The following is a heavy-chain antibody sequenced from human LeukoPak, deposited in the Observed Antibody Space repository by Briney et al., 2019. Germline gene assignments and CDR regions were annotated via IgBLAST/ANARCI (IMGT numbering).Heavy chain of an antibody. J-gene: IGHJ4*02. V-gene: IGHV3-7*01. Sequence: GGSLRLSCAASGFTFSSYWMSWVRQAPGKGLERVANIKQDGSEKYYVDSVKGRFTISRDNAKNSLYLQMNSLRAEDTAVYYCARCDWGAYFDYWGQGTLVTVSS. D-gene: IGHD2-21*02. CDR3: ARCDWGAYFDY. CDR2: IKQDGSEK. CDR1: GFTFSSYW.